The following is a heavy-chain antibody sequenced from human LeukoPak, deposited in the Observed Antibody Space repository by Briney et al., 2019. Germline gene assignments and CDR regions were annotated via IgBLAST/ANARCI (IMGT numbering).Heavy chain of an antibody. CDR3: ARGSHPVTGTLGGYFDP. Sequence: SGTLSLTCTVSGGSISSSSYYWGWIRQPPGKGLEWIGSIYHTGSTYYNPSLKSRVTISLDASNKQFSLRLSSVTAADTAVYYCARGSHPVTGTLGGYFDPWGQGTLVTVSS. J-gene: IGHJ4*02. V-gene: IGHV4-39*02. CDR1: GGSISSSSYY. D-gene: IGHD6-19*01. CDR2: IYHTGST.